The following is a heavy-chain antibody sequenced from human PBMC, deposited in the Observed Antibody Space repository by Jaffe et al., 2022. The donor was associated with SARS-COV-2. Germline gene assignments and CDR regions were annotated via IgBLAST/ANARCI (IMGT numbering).Heavy chain of an antibody. D-gene: IGHD1-26*01. CDR1: GFTVSDNY. Sequence: EVQLVESGGGLVQPGGSLRLSCAASGFTVSDNYMSWVRQAPGKGLEWVSIIYSGGNTYYADSVKGRFTISRDNSKNTLYLQMNSLRAEDTAVYYCARTGSYLGRFGYWGQGTLVTVSS. CDR3: ARTGSYLGRFGY. V-gene: IGHV3-66*02. CDR2: IYSGGNT. J-gene: IGHJ4*02.